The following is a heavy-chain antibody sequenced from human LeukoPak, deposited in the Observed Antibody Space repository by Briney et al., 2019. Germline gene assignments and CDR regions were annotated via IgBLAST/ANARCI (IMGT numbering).Heavy chain of an antibody. Sequence: SETLSLTCTVSGGSISSSSYYWGWIRQPPGKGLEWIGSIYYSGSTYYNPSLKSRVTISVDTSKNQFSLKLSSVTAADTAVYYCARFAARQLVGDKSYYYYYMDVWGKGTTVTVSS. V-gene: IGHV4-39*07. D-gene: IGHD6-6*01. CDR3: ARFAARQLVGDKSYYYYYMDV. CDR2: IYYSGST. J-gene: IGHJ6*03. CDR1: GGSISSSSYY.